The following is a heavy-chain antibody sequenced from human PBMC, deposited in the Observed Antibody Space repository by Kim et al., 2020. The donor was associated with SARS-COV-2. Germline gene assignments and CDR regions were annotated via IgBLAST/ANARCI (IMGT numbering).Heavy chain of an antibody. CDR2: ISDSGGST. Sequence: GGSLRLSCAASGFTFSSYAMSWVRQAPGKGLEWVSAISDSGGSTYYADSVKGRFTISRDNSKNTLYLQMNSLRAEDTAVYYCAKVLSHTYIAVVVLDAFDIWGQGTMVTVSS. CDR1: GFTFSSYA. D-gene: IGHD6-19*01. V-gene: IGHV3-23*01. CDR3: AKVLSHTYIAVVVLDAFDI. J-gene: IGHJ3*02.